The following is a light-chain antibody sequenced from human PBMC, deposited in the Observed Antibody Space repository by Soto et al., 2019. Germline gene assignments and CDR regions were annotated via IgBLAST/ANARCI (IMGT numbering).Light chain of an antibody. CDR2: EAT. J-gene: IGLJ1*01. Sequence: QSALTQPASVSGSPGQSITISCTGSISEVGSYNLVSWYQHHPGKVPKVIIYEATKRPSGVSSRFSGSKSPNAASLTISELQAEDEADYYCCSYAGNSRTFGSGTKVTVL. CDR3: CSYAGNSRT. V-gene: IGLV2-23*01. CDR1: ISEVGSYNL.